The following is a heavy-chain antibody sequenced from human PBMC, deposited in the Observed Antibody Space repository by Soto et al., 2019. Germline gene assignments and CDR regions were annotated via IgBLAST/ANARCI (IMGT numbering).Heavy chain of an antibody. D-gene: IGHD2-21*01. CDR2: ISYDGSNK. CDR1: GFTFSSYG. V-gene: IGHV3-30*18. Sequence: GGSLRLSCAASGFTFSSYGMHWVRQAPGKGLEWVAVISYDGSNKYYADSVKGRFTISRDNSKNTLYLQMNSLRAEDTAAYYCAKSLWGRSVYYYYGMDVWGQGTTVTVSS. J-gene: IGHJ6*01. CDR3: AKSLWGRSVYYYYGMDV.